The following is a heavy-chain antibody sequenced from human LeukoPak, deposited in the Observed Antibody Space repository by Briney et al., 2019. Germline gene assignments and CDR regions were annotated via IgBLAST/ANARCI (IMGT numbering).Heavy chain of an antibody. J-gene: IGHJ4*02. Sequence: GSLRLSCAASGFTFSSYSMNWVRQAPGKGLEWVSYIRSSGSVMYYADSVKGRFTISRDNAKNSVYLQMNSLRAEDTAVYYCARDTRYSYDFWGQGTLVTVSS. CDR1: GFTFSSYS. CDR2: IRSSGSVM. V-gene: IGHV3-48*01. CDR3: ARDTRYSYDF. D-gene: IGHD5-18*01.